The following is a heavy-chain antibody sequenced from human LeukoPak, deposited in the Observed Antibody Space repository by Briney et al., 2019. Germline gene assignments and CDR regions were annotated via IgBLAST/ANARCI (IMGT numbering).Heavy chain of an antibody. CDR2: IYYSGST. V-gene: IGHV4-38-2*01. J-gene: IGHJ4*02. Sequence: KPSGTLSLTCAVPGYSFSSGFSWGWARAPPGDGRGWGWTIYYSGSTYYNPSLKSRVTISVDTSKNQFSLKLSSVTAADTAVYYWARLGYYGSGIGRVDYWGQGTLVTVSS. CDR3: ARLGYYGSGIGRVDY. D-gene: IGHD3-10*01. CDR1: GYSFSSGFS.